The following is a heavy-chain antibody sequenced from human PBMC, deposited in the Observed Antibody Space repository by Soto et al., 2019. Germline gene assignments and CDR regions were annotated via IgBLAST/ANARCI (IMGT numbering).Heavy chain of an antibody. V-gene: IGHV4-30-2*01. CDR3: ARDNGDSYGYTLDH. D-gene: IGHD5-18*01. CDR2: IYHSGST. CDR1: GGSISSGGYS. Sequence: SETLSLTCAVSGGSISSGGYSWSWIRQPPGKGLEWIGYIYHSGSTYYNPSLKSRVTISVDRSKNQFSLKLSSVTAADTAVYYCARDNGDSYGYTLDHWGQGTLVTVSS. J-gene: IGHJ4*02.